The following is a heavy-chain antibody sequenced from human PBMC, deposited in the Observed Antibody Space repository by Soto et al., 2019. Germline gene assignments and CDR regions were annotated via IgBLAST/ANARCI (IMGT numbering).Heavy chain of an antibody. CDR2: IIPIRGIA. J-gene: IGHJ4*02. CDR3: ASFYGDYGGNSGLDY. Sequence: ASVKVSCKASGGTFSSYTISWVRQAPGQGLEWMGRIIPIRGIASYAQKFQGRVTMTRDTSTSTVYMELSSLRSEDTAVYYCASFYGDYGGNSGLDYCGQASLVPVSA. D-gene: IGHD4-17*01. V-gene: IGHV1-69*02. CDR1: GGTFSSYT.